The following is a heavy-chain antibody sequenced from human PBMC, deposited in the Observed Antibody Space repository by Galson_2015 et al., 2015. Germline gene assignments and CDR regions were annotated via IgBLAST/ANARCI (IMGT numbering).Heavy chain of an antibody. Sequence: SLRLSCAASGFTFGDYAMSWVRQAPGKGLEWVGFIRSKAYGGTTEYAASVKGRFTISRDDSKSIAYLQMNSLKTEDTAVYYCTRAVDTGEWGYYYYMDVWGKGTTVTVSS. D-gene: IGHD5-18*01. J-gene: IGHJ6*03. CDR2: IRSKAYGGTT. CDR1: GFTFGDYA. V-gene: IGHV3-49*04. CDR3: TRAVDTGEWGYYYYMDV.